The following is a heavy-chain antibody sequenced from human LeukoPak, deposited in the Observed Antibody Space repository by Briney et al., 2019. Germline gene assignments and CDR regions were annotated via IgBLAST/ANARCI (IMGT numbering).Heavy chain of an antibody. Sequence: PGGSLRLSCAASGFTFSSYGMHWVRQAPGKGLEWVAVISYDGSNKYYADSVKGRFTISRDNSKNTLYLQMNSLRAEDTAVYYCAAIVASDMAFDIWGQGTMVTVSS. CDR1: GFTFSSYG. J-gene: IGHJ3*02. CDR2: ISYDGSNK. V-gene: IGHV3-30*03. CDR3: AAIVASDMAFDI. D-gene: IGHD5-12*01.